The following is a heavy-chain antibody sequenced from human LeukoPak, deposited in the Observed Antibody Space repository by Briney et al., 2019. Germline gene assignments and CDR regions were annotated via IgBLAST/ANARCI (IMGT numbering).Heavy chain of an antibody. CDR1: GYTFTSYD. V-gene: IGHV1-46*01. D-gene: IGHD6-19*01. J-gene: IGHJ3*02. CDR2: INPSGGST. Sequence: ASVKVSCKASGYTFTSYDINWVRQAPGQGLEWMGIINPSGGSTSYAQKFQGRVTMTRDTSTSTVYMELSSLRSEDTAVYYCARGREYSSGLTDAFDIWGQGTMVTVSS. CDR3: ARGREYSSGLTDAFDI.